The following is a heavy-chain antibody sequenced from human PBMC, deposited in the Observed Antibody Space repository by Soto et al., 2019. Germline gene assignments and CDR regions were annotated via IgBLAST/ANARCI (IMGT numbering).Heavy chain of an antibody. D-gene: IGHD2-8*01. CDR1: GFRFSAYG. Sequence: PGGSLRLSCAASGFRFSAYGMHWVRQTPGKGLEWVALISNEGRDTYFADSVKGRFTISRDNSRNTLYLQMNSVRAEDTAIYHCAKAGGKVSTPFDPWGQGTLVTVSS. V-gene: IGHV3-30*18. CDR2: ISNEGRDT. CDR3: AKAGGKVSTPFDP. J-gene: IGHJ5*02.